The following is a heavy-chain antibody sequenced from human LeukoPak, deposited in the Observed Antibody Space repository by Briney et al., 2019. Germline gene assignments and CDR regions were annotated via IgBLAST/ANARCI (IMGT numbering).Heavy chain of an antibody. V-gene: IGHV4-59*08. CDR2: IYYGGSI. CDR1: GGSISSYY. CDR3: ARHVRGASNAFDI. Sequence: PSETLSLTCTVSGGSISSYYWSWVRQPPGKGLEWIGYIYYGGSINYNPSLKSRVTISVDTSKNQFSLKLSSVTAADTAVYYCARHVRGASNAFDIWGQGTMVTVSS. J-gene: IGHJ3*02. D-gene: IGHD1-26*01.